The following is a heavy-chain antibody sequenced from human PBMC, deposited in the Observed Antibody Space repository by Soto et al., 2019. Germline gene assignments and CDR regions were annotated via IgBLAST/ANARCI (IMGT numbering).Heavy chain of an antibody. CDR1: GFTFSSYA. D-gene: IGHD2-15*01. CDR2: ISGSGGST. V-gene: IGHV3-23*01. J-gene: IGHJ6*02. Sequence: GGSLRLSCAASGFTFSSYAMSWVRQAPGKGLEWVSAISGSGGSTYYADSVKGRFTISRDNSKNTLYLQMNSLRAEDTAVYYCAKELIPTKHSGPYYYYYYGMDVWGQGTTVTVSS. CDR3: AKELIPTKHSGPYYYYYYGMDV.